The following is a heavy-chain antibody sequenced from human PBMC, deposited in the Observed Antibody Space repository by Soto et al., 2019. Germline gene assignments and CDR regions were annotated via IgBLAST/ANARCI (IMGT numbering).Heavy chain of an antibody. V-gene: IGHV3-30-3*01. Sequence: GGSLRLSCAASGFTFSSYAMHWVRQAPGKGLEWVAVISYDGSNKYYADSVTGRFTISRDNSKNTLYLQMNSLRAADTAVYYCARDRRLDRTTNGYGRDVWGQGTTVTVSS. D-gene: IGHD1-1*01. J-gene: IGHJ6*02. CDR3: ARDRRLDRTTNGYGRDV. CDR1: GFTFSSYA. CDR2: ISYDGSNK.